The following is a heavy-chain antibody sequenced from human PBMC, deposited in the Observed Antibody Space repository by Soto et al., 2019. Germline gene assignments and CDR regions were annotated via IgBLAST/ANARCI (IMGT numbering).Heavy chain of an antibody. CDR3: ARGGANSGTTIYYYYGMDV. Sequence: GGSLRLSCAASGFTFSSYAMHWVRQAPGKGLEWVAVISYDGSNKYYADSVKGRFTISRDNSKSTLYLQMNSLRAEDTAVHYCARGGANSGTTIYYYYGMDVWGQGTTVTVSS. CDR2: ISYDGSNK. D-gene: IGHD1-7*01. CDR1: GFTFSSYA. V-gene: IGHV3-30-3*01. J-gene: IGHJ6*02.